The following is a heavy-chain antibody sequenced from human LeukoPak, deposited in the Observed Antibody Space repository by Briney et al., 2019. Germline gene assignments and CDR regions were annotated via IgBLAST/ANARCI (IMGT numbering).Heavy chain of an antibody. CDR3: AASHSSHYYHYYMDV. CDR1: GGSLSGYY. J-gene: IGHJ6*03. CDR2: INYSADA. Sequence: SETLSLTCGVYGGSLSGYYWSWIRQPPGRGLEWIGEINYSADANYSPSLGSRVTISVDTSKNQFSLRLTSVTAADTAEYYCAASHSSHYYHYYMDVWGKGTTVTVSS. V-gene: IGHV4-34*01. D-gene: IGHD3-10*01.